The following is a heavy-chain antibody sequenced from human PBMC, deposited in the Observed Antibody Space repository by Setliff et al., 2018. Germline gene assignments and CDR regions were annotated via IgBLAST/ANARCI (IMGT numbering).Heavy chain of an antibody. Sequence: SETLSLTCAVSGGSLNSGSYYWSWIRQSTERGLEWLGRLHTSGSTTYNPALNSRVTISVDTSTNQFSLRLTSLTAADTAVYYCRLWSHDYHNDYWGQGTLVTVSS. D-gene: IGHD3-16*01. J-gene: IGHJ4*02. CDR2: LHTSGST. CDR1: GGSLNSGSYY. V-gene: IGHV4-61*02. CDR3: RLWSHDYHNDY.